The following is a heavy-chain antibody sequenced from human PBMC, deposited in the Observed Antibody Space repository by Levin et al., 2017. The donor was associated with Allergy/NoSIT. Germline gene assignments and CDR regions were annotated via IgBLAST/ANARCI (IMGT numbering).Heavy chain of an antibody. CDR2: ISYDGSNK. CDR3: AKVRQEGTGKSYYFDY. V-gene: IGHV3-30*18. CDR1: GFTFSSYG. D-gene: IGHD3-10*01. Sequence: LSLTCAASGFTFSSYGMHWVRQAPGKGLEWVAVISYDGSNKYYADSVKGRFTISRDNSKNTLYLQMNSLRAEDTAVYYCAKVRQEGTGKSYYFDYWGQGTLVTVSS. J-gene: IGHJ4*02.